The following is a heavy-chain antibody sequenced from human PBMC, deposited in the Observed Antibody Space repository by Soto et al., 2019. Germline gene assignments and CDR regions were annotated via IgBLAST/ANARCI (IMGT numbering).Heavy chain of an antibody. CDR1: GFTFSSYW. CDR2: IKRDGREK. Sequence: EVQLVESGGGLVQPGGSLRLSCAASGFTFSSYWMSWVRQAPGKGLEWVANIKRDGREKYYVDSVKGRFTISRDNDKYSLYMQMTSLRAEDTALYYCERGGKNYFDNWGQGTLVTVSS. V-gene: IGHV3-7*05. CDR3: ERGGKNYFDN. J-gene: IGHJ4*02.